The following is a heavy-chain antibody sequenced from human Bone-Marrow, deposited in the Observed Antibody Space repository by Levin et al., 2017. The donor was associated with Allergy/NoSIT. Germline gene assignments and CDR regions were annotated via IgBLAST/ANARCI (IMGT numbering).Heavy chain of an antibody. CDR1: GYTFTSYY. Sequence: GESLKISCKASGYTFTSYYMHWVRQAPGQGLEWMGIINPSGGSTSYAQKFQGRVTMTRDTSTSTVYMELSSLRSEDTAVYYCARDRRNWLRYYYYYYYMDVWGKGTTVTVSS. CDR3: ARDRRNWLRYYYYYYYMDV. V-gene: IGHV1-46*01. D-gene: IGHD3-9*01. CDR2: INPSGGST. J-gene: IGHJ6*03.